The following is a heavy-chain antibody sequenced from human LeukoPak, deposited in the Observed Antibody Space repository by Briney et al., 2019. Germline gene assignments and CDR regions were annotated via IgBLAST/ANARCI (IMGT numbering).Heavy chain of an antibody. CDR3: ARELSGSSDAFDI. V-gene: IGHV4-4*07. J-gene: IGHJ3*02. Sequence: PSETLSLTCTVSGGSISSYYWSWIRQPAGKGLEWIGRIYTSGSSNYNPSLKSRVTISVDKSKNQLSLKLSSVTAADTAVYYCARELSGSSDAFDIWGQGTMVTVSS. D-gene: IGHD1-26*01. CDR2: IYTSGSS. CDR1: GGSISSYY.